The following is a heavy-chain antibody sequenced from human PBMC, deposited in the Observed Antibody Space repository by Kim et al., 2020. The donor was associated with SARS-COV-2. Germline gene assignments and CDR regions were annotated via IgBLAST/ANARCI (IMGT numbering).Heavy chain of an antibody. Sequence: GGSLRLSCAASGFTFSSYSMNWVRQAPGKGLEWVSYISSSSSTIYYADSVKGRFTISRDNAKNSLYLQMNSLRDEDTAVYYCARERGRELPLGYYYYGMDVWGQGTTVTVSS. CDR1: GFTFSSYS. CDR2: ISSSSSTI. J-gene: IGHJ6*02. CDR3: ARERGRELPLGYYYYGMDV. D-gene: IGHD1-26*01. V-gene: IGHV3-48*02.